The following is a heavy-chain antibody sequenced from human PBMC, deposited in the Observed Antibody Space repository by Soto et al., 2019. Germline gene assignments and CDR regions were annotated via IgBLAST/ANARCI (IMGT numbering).Heavy chain of an antibody. CDR1: GEIVSSGNYY. V-gene: IGHV4-61*01. CDR2: MSHSGGT. J-gene: IGHJ3*02. CDR3: ARVERGTATTVVDAFDI. D-gene: IGHD1-1*01. Sequence: SETLFLTCAVYGEIVSSGNYYWSWIRQPPGKGLEWIGEMSHSGGTHFNPSLKSRVIISVDTSENQFSLKMSSVTAADTALYYCARVERGTATTVVDAFDIWGPGTMVTVSS.